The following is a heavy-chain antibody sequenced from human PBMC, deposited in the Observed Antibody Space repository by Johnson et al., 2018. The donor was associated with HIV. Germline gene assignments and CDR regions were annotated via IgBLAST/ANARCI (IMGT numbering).Heavy chain of an antibody. J-gene: IGHJ3*02. V-gene: IGHV3-30*19. CDR2: ISYDGSNK. CDR1: GFTFSSYG. Sequence: QVQLVESGGGVVQPGRSLRLSCAASGFTFSSYGMHWVRQAPGKGLEWVAVISYDGSNKDYADSVKGRFTIYRDNSKNTLYLQMNSLRAEDTAVYYCARAGGGYPRGGHAFDIWGQGTMVTVSS. D-gene: IGHD3-16*02. CDR3: ARAGGGYPRGGHAFDI.